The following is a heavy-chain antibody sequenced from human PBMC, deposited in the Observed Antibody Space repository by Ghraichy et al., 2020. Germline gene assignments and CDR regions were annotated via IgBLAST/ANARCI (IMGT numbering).Heavy chain of an antibody. Sequence: GGSLRLSCAASGFTFSSYSMNWVRQAPGKGLEWVSYISSSSSTIYYADSVKGRFTISRDNAKNTLYLQMNSLRAEDTAVYYCAKGALSQNPDFQHWGQGPLVTVSS. CDR1: GFTFSSYS. J-gene: IGHJ1*01. CDR2: ISSSSSTI. D-gene: IGHD3-9*01. V-gene: IGHV3-48*04. CDR3: AKGALSQNPDFQH.